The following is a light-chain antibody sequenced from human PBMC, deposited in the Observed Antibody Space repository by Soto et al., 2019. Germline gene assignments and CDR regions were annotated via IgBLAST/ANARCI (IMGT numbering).Light chain of an antibody. J-gene: IGKJ1*01. Sequence: EIVLTQSPGNLSLSPGERATLSCRASQSVSSSYLAWYQQKRGQAPRLLIYGASSSATGIPDRFSGSGSGTVFTLTISRLAPEDFAVHHSQHYGSSTRSFGQGTLVDI. V-gene: IGKV3-20*01. CDR3: QHYGSSTRS. CDR2: GAS. CDR1: QSVSSSY.